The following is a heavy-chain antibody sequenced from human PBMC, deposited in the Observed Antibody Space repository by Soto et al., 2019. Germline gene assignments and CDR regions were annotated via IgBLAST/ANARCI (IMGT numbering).Heavy chain of an antibody. D-gene: IGHD2-15*01. CDR1: GFTFSNAW. CDR3: TTGSVDIVVVVAAGGYYYGMDV. Sequence: GGSLRLSCAASGFTFSNAWMNWVRQAPGKGLEWVGRIKSKTDGGTTDYAAPVKGRFTISRDDSKNTLYLQMNSLKTEDTAVYYCTTGSVDIVVVVAAGGYYYGMDVWGQGTTVTVSS. CDR2: IKSKTDGGTT. V-gene: IGHV3-15*07. J-gene: IGHJ6*02.